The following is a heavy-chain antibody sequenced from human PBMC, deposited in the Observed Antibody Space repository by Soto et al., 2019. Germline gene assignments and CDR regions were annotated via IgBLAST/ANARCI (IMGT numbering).Heavy chain of an antibody. CDR1: GYTFTSYG. V-gene: IGHV1-18*01. J-gene: IGHJ4*02. Sequence: QVQLVQSGAEVKKPGASVKVSCKASGYTFTSYGISWVRQAPGQGLEWMGWISAYNGNTNYAQKLQGRVTMNTDTSTSTAYMEMRSQRSDDTAVYYCERDEFGDPGVYWGKGPLVTVSS. CDR2: ISAYNGNT. CDR3: ERDEFGDPGVY. D-gene: IGHD4-17*01.